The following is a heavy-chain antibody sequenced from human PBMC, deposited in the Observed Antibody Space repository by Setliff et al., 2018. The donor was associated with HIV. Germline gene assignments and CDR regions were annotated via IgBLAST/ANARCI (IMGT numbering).Heavy chain of an antibody. CDR3: ARVNWGSGIYYFDY. Sequence: ASVKVSCKASGYTFTSYDINWVRQATGQGLEWMGWMNPNSGNTGYAQKFQGRVTMTRNTSISTAYMELSSLRSDDTAIYYCARVNWGSGIYYFDYWGQGTLVTVSS. V-gene: IGHV1-8*02. CDR1: GYTFTSYD. J-gene: IGHJ4*02. D-gene: IGHD7-27*01. CDR2: MNPNSGNT.